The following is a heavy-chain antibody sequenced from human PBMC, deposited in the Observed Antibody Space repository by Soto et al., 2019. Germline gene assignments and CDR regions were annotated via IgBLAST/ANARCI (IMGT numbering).Heavy chain of an antibody. D-gene: IGHD3-10*01. CDR2: IYFSENT. J-gene: IGHJ4*02. Sequence: PSETLSLTCTVSGGSISSRNYYWGWIRQPPGKGLEWIASIYFSENTYYNPSLKSRVTIYLDTSKNQFSLKLRSVTAADTAVYYCARHTPGGITMLRGVIIKPFDCWGQGTLVTVSS. V-gene: IGHV4-39*01. CDR1: GGSISSRNYY. CDR3: ARHTPGGITMLRGVIIKPFDC.